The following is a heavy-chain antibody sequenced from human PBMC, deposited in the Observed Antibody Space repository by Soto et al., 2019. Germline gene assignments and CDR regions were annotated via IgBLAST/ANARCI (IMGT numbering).Heavy chain of an antibody. V-gene: IGHV3-23*01. CDR1: GFTFSSYA. Sequence: GESLKISCAASGFTFSSYAMSWVRQAPGKGLEWVSAISGSGGSTYYADSVKGRFTISRDNSKNTLYLQMNSLRAEDTAVYYCAKYRSSSSDAFDIWGQGTMVTVSS. D-gene: IGHD6-6*01. J-gene: IGHJ3*02. CDR3: AKYRSSSSDAFDI. CDR2: ISGSGGST.